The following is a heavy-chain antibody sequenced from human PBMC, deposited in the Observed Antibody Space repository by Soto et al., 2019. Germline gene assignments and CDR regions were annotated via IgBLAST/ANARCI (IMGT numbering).Heavy chain of an antibody. J-gene: IGHJ4*02. V-gene: IGHV3-66*01. CDR2: IYSGGST. CDR3: ARDPWAADY. D-gene: IGHD3-16*01. Sequence: EVQLVESGGGLVQPGGSLRLSCAASGFTVSTKYMSWVRQAPGKGLEWVSVIYSGGSTFYADSVRGRFTISRDNSKKTVILQMNSLRAEDTAVYYCARDPWAADYWGQGTLVTVSS. CDR1: GFTVSTKY.